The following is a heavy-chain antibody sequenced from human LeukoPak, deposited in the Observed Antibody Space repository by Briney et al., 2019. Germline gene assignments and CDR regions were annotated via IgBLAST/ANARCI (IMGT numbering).Heavy chain of an antibody. Sequence: GASVKVSCKASGYTFTNYGVSWVRLAPGQGLEWMGWISGYNGDTNYAQKLQGRVTMTTHTSTSLAYMELRSLRSDDTAVYYCARETRKRYFESYYGMDVWGQGTTVTVSS. CDR2: ISGYNGDT. CDR3: ARETRKRYFESYYGMDV. CDR1: GYTFTNYG. D-gene: IGHD3-9*01. J-gene: IGHJ6*02. V-gene: IGHV1-18*01.